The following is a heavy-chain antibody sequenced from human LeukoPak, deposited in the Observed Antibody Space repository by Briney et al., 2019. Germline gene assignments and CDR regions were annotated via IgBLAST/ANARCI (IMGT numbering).Heavy chain of an antibody. Sequence: GGSLRLSCVGSGFNFSRFVMNWVRQAPGKGLEWISAISGGAGVTYYADSVKGRFTISRDNSKNSFFLDMNSLRADDTALYYCAKDGTFGDFDHWGQGALVAVSS. CDR2: ISGGAGVT. V-gene: IGHV3-23*01. J-gene: IGHJ4*02. CDR1: GFNFSRFV. CDR3: AKDGTFGDFDH. D-gene: IGHD3-16*01.